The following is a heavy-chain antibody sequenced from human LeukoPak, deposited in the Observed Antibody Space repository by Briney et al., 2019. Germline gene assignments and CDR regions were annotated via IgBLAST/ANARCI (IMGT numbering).Heavy chain of an antibody. CDR1: GGSISSGGYY. D-gene: IGHD5-18*01. CDR3: ARGLTAMVDY. Sequence: NPSQTLSPTCTVSGGSISSGGYYWSWIRQHPGKGLEWIGYIYYSGSTYYNPSLKSRVTISVDTSKNQFSLKLSSVTAADTAVYYCARGLTAMVDYWGQGTLVTVSS. J-gene: IGHJ4*02. V-gene: IGHV4-31*03. CDR2: IYYSGST.